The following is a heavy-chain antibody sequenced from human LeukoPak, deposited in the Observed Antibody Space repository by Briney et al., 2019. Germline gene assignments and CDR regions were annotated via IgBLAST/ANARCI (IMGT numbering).Heavy chain of an antibody. CDR2: INHSGST. V-gene: IGHV4-34*01. J-gene: IGHJ3*01. D-gene: IGHD6-13*01. Sequence: PGGSLRLPCAASGFTFSTYAMSWVRQAPGKGLEWIGEINHSGSTNYNPSLKSRVTIGVDTSKNQFSLRLSSVTAADTAVYYCARVHQQLALYAFDVWGRGTMVTVS. CDR1: GFTFSTYA. CDR3: ARVHQQLALYAFDV.